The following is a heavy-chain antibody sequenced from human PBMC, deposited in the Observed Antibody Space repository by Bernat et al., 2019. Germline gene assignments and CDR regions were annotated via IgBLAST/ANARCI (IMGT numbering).Heavy chain of an antibody. D-gene: IGHD3-3*01. CDR1: GFTFDDYA. V-gene: IGHV3-9*01. Sequence: EVQLVESGGGLVQPGRSLRLSCAASGFTFDDYAMHWVRQAPGKGLEWVSGISWDSGSVYYADSVEGRFTISRDNAKNSLYLQINSLRTEDTAFYYCAKDRTTRTIFGRRGGGMDVWGRGTTVTVSS. J-gene: IGHJ6*02. CDR3: AKDRTTRTIFGRRGGGMDV. CDR2: ISWDSGSV.